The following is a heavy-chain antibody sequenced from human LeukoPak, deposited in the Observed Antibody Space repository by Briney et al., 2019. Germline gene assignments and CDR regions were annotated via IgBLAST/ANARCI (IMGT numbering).Heavy chain of an antibody. Sequence: SETLSLTCTVSGGFLSSGDYYWSWIRQPPGMGLEWIGYIYYSGSTYYNPSLKSRVTISVDTSKNQFSLKLSSVTAADTAVYYCAREATDYDFWSGYPKADYWGQGTLVTVSS. CDR2: IYYSGST. D-gene: IGHD3-3*01. CDR3: AREATDYDFWSGYPKADY. J-gene: IGHJ4*02. CDR1: GGFLSSGDYY. V-gene: IGHV4-30-4*08.